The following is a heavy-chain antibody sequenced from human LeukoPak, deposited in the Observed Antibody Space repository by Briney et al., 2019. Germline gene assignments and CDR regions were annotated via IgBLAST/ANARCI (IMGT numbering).Heavy chain of an antibody. V-gene: IGHV1-69*13. J-gene: IGHJ4*02. Sequence: SVKVSCKASGGTFSSYAISWVRQAPGQGLEWMGGIIPIFGTANYAQKFQGRVTITADESTSTAYVELSSLRSEDTAVYYCARDGLGYCSGGSCYRAYYFDYWGQGTLVTVSS. CDR2: IIPIFGTA. D-gene: IGHD2-15*01. CDR1: GGTFSSYA. CDR3: ARDGLGYCSGGSCYRAYYFDY.